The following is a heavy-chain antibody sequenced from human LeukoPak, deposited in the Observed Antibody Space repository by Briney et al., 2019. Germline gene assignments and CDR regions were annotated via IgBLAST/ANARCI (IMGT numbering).Heavy chain of an antibody. V-gene: IGHV3-7*03. CDR1: GFTFTNYW. CDR2: IKQDRSEK. D-gene: IGHD6-19*01. J-gene: IGHJ4*02. Sequence: PGGSLRLSCAASGFTFTNYWMSWVRQAPGKGLELVANIKQDRSEKYYVDSVKGRFTISRDNAKNSLYLQMNSLRAEDMALYYCAKGHSSGWYGSDYWGQGTLVTVSS. CDR3: AKGHSSGWYGSDY.